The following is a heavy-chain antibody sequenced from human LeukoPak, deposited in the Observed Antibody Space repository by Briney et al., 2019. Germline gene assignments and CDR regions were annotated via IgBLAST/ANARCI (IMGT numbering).Heavy chain of an antibody. Sequence: GESLKISCKGSGYSFTSYWIGWVRQMPGKRLEWMGIIYSGDSDTSYSPSFQGQVTISADKSISTASLQWSSLKAPDTAMYYCAGVELNNCVCYSEGGGYFDYWGQGTLVTVSS. CDR2: IYSGDSDT. CDR1: GYSFTSYW. CDR3: AGVELNNCVCYSEGGGYFDY. D-gene: IGHD2-8*01. V-gene: IGHV5-51*01. J-gene: IGHJ4*02.